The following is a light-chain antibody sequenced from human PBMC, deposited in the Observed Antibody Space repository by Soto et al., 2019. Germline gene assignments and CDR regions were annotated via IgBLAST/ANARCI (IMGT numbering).Light chain of an antibody. Sequence: EIVLTQSPGTLSLSPGERATLSCRASQSVSSSYLAWYQQKPSQAPRLLIFGASSRAAGIPDRFSGSGSGTDFTLAIGRLEPEDFAVYFCQQYGRSPWTFGQGTKVDIK. CDR2: GAS. J-gene: IGKJ1*01. CDR1: QSVSSSY. CDR3: QQYGRSPWT. V-gene: IGKV3-20*01.